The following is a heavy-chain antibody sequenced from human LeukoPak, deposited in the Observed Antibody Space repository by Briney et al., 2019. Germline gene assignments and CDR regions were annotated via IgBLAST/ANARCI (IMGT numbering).Heavy chain of an antibody. CDR3: AREIYCSGGSCSYHWFDP. CDR1: GGSISSSSYY. D-gene: IGHD2-15*01. CDR2: IYYSGST. J-gene: IGHJ5*02. V-gene: IGHV4-30-4*08. Sequence: SQTLSLTCTVSGGSISSSSYYWGWIRQPPGKGLEWIGYIYYSGSTYYNPSLKSRVTISVDTSKNQFSLKLSSVTAADTAVYYCAREIYCSGGSCSYHWFDPWGQGTLVTVSS.